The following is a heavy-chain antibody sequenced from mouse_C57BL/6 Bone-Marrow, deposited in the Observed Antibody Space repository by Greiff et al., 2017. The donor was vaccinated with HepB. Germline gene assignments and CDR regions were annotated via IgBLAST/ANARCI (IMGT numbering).Heavy chain of an antibody. J-gene: IGHJ3*01. V-gene: IGHV5-9-1*02. CDR3: TRGYYGSSYPAWFAY. CDR1: GFTFSSYA. CDR2: ISSGGDYI. D-gene: IGHD1-1*01. Sequence: EVQLVESGEGLVKPGGSLKLSCAASGFTFSSYAMSWVRQTPEKRLEWVAYISSGGDYIYYADTVKGRFTISRDNARNTLYLQMSSLKSEDTAMYYCTRGYYGSSYPAWFAYWGQGTLVTVSA.